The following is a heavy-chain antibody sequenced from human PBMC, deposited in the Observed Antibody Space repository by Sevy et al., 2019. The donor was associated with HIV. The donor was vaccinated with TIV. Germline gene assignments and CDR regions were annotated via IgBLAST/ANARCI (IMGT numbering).Heavy chain of an antibody. CDR1: GFTFSDYY. V-gene: IGHV3-11*01. Sequence: GGSLRPSVAPSGFTFSDYYMSWIPQAPGKGLGGVSYIISSVITLYSADSVKGRLTTSRDKAKNSLYLQMNSLRAEDTAVYYCARDSMRSAVVVISTPYYYYGMDVWGQGTTVTVSS. D-gene: IGHD3-22*01. CDR3: ARDSMRSAVVVISTPYYYYGMDV. CDR2: IISSVITL. J-gene: IGHJ6*02.